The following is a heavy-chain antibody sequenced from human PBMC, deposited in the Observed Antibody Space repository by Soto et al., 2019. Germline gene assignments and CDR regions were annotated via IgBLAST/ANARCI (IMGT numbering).Heavy chain of an antibody. V-gene: IGHV4-4*07. Sequence: QVQLQESGPGLVKPSETLSLTCTVSGVSITPYFWSWIRQPAGEAPEWLGHIYASGRTTYNPSLKSRVPMFVSRTQVSLRLTSVTAADTAVYYCARHFDVDPSLDHYYFDLWGRDALVTVSS. CDR1: GVSITPYF. CDR3: ARHFDVDPSLDHYYFDL. D-gene: IGHD3-9*01. J-gene: IGHJ2*01. CDR2: IYASGRT.